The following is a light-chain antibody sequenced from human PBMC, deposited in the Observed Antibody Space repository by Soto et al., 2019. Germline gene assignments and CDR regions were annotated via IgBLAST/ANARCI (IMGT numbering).Light chain of an antibody. J-gene: IGKJ1*01. Sequence: DIQLTQSPSFLSASVGDRVTITCRAIQGIGSYLEWYQQKPGKAPNLLIYAASTLQSGVPSRFSGSGSGTDFTLTISRLEPEDLAVYYCQQYGSSPRTFGQGTKVDIK. CDR1: QGIGSY. CDR3: QQYGSSPRT. CDR2: AAS. V-gene: IGKV1-27*01.